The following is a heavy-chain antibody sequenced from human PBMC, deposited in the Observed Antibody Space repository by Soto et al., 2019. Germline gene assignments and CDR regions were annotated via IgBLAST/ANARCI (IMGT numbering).Heavy chain of an antibody. D-gene: IGHD3-22*01. CDR1: GFTFSNAW. CDR2: IKSKIDGGTT. Sequence: PGGSLRLSCAASGFTFSNAWMSWVRQAPGKGLEWVGRIKSKIDGGTTDYAAPVKGRFTISRDDSKNTLYLQMNSLKTEDTAVYYCTTDLAYYYDSSGYYFRIPPHDYEDYWGQGTLVTVSS. V-gene: IGHV3-15*01. J-gene: IGHJ4*02. CDR3: TTDLAYYYDSSGYYFRIPPHDYEDY.